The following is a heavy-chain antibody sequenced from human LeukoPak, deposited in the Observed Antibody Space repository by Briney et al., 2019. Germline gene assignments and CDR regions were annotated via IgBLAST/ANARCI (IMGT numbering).Heavy chain of an antibody. V-gene: IGHV4-34*01. CDR3: ARLGYRPGGSMDV. CDR1: GGSISSYY. J-gene: IGHJ6*04. Sequence: SETLSLTCTVSGGSISSYYWSWIRQPPGKGLEWIGEINHSGSTNYNPSLKSRVTISVDTSKNQFSLKLSSVTAADTAVYYCARLGYRPGGSMDVWGKGTTVTVSS. CDR2: INHSGST. D-gene: IGHD1-1*01.